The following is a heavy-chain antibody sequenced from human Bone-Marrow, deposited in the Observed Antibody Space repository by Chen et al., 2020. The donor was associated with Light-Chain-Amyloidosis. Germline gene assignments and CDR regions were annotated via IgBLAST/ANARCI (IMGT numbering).Heavy chain of an antibody. CDR3: VRTSGTSGSQGLPDY. D-gene: IGHD1-26*01. J-gene: IGHJ4*02. CDR1: GGSFSCYH. Sequence: QVQLQQWGAGLLKPSETLSLTCAVYGGSFSCYHWTWIRQAPGKGLEWIGEINYGGSTNYNPSLKSRLTISVDRSKNQFSLNLNSVTAADTAVYYCVRTSGTSGSQGLPDYWGQGTLVTVSS. CDR2: INYGGST. V-gene: IGHV4-34*01.